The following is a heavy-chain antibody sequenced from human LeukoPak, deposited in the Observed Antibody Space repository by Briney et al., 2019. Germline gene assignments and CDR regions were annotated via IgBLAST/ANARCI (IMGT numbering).Heavy chain of an antibody. V-gene: IGHV4-61*08. D-gene: IGHD6-13*01. CDR2: IYYSGST. J-gene: IGHJ3*02. Sequence: SETLSLTCTVSGGSISSGDYYWSWIRQPPGKGLEWIGYIYYSGSTYYNPSLKSRVTISVDTSKNQFSLKLSSVTAADTAVYYCARPAAGRAAFDIWGQGTMVTVSS. CDR1: GGSISSGDYY. CDR3: ARPAAGRAAFDI.